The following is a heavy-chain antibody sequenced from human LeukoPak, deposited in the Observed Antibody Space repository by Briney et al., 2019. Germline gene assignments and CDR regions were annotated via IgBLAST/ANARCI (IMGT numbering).Heavy chain of an antibody. CDR1: GFTFDDYG. D-gene: IGHD3-22*01. V-gene: IGHV3-20*04. Sequence: PGGSLRLSCAASGFTFDDYGMSWVRQAPGKGLEWVSGINWNGGSTGYADSVKGRFTISRDNAKNSLYLQMNSLRAEDTALYYCARGLYYYDSSGYYYLGYWGQGTLVTGSS. J-gene: IGHJ4*02. CDR3: ARGLYYYDSSGYYYLGY. CDR2: INWNGGST.